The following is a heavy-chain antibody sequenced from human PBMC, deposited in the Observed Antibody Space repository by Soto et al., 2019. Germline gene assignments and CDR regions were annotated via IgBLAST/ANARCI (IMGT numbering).Heavy chain of an antibody. J-gene: IGHJ4*02. V-gene: IGHV3-33*01. D-gene: IGHD4-17*01. Sequence: GGSLRLSCAASGFTFSSYGMHWVRQAPGKGLEWVAVIWYDGSNKYYADSVKGRFTISRDNSKNTLYLQMNSLRAEDTAVYYCARDYGDYAFDDWGQGTLVTVSS. CDR2: IWYDGSNK. CDR1: GFTFSSYG. CDR3: ARDYGDYAFDD.